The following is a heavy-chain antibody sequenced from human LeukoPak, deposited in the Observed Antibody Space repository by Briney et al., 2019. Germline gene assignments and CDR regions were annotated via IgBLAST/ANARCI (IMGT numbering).Heavy chain of an antibody. Sequence: SETLSLTCTVSGGSISSYYWSWIRQPPGKGLEWIGYIYYSGSTNYNPSLKSRVTISVDTSKNQFSLKLSSVTAADTAVYYCARGGYWYYFDYWGQGTLVTVSS. D-gene: IGHD2-21*02. CDR1: GGSISSYY. CDR3: ARGGYWYYFDY. J-gene: IGHJ4*02. CDR2: IYYSGST. V-gene: IGHV4-59*01.